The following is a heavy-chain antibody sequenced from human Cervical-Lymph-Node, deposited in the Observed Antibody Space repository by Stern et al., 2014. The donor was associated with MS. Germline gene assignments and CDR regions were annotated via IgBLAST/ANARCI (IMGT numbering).Heavy chain of an antibody. CDR2: ISSSSSTI. CDR3: ARDTDSSGYYWGDAFDI. V-gene: IGHV3-48*02. D-gene: IGHD3-22*01. Sequence: EEQLVESGGGLVQPGGSLRLSCAASGFTFSSYSMNLVRQAPGKALECVSYISSSSSTIYYADSVKGRFTISRDNAKNSLYLQMNSLRDEDTAVYYCARDTDSSGYYWGDAFDIWGQGTMVTVSS. CDR1: GFTFSSYS. J-gene: IGHJ3*02.